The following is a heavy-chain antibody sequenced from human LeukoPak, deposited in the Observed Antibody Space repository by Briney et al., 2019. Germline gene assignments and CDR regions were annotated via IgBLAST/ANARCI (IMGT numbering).Heavy chain of an antibody. Sequence: SETLSLTRTVSGGSISSYYWTWIRQPPGKGLEWIGYIYYSGSTNYNPSLKSRVTISVDTSKNQFSLKLSSVTAADTAVYYCAKDWFRDPFDIWGQGTMVTVSS. CDR1: GGSISSYY. CDR2: IYYSGST. J-gene: IGHJ3*02. CDR3: AKDWFRDPFDI. V-gene: IGHV4-59*01. D-gene: IGHD3-10*01.